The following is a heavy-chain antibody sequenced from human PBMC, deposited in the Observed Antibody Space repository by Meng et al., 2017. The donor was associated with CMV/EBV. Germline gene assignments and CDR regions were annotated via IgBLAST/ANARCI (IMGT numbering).Heavy chain of an antibody. D-gene: IGHD2-8*01. CDR3: ARAIVLMVYAENWFDP. Sequence: LQLQRSGPVLVKPSETLSLTCTVSGGSISSSSYYWGWIRQPPGKGLEWIGSIYYSGSTYYNPSLKSRVTISVDTSKNQFSLKLSSVTAADTAVYYCARAIVLMVYAENWFDPWGQGTLVTVSS. CDR2: IYYSGST. V-gene: IGHV4-39*07. CDR1: GGSISSSSYY. J-gene: IGHJ5*02.